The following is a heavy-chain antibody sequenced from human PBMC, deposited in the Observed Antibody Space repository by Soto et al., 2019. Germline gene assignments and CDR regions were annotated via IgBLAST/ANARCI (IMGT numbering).Heavy chain of an antibody. CDR3: VRHLRARGVVREGPLDS. V-gene: IGHV5-51*01. J-gene: IGHJ4*02. CDR2: IFPGDSDT. D-gene: IGHD3-10*01. CDR1: GYTFANSW. Sequence: PGESLKISCKGSGYTFANSWIAWVRQMPGKGLEWLGNIFPGDSDTKYSPSFQGRVTLSADTSISTAYLHWSSLKASDTAIYFCVRHLRARGVVREGPLDSWGQGTLVTVSS.